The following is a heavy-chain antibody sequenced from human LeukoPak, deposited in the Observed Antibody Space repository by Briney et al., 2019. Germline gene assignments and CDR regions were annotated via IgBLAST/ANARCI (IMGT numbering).Heavy chain of an antibody. Sequence: GGSLRLSCAASGFTFSSYSMNWVRQAPGKGLEWVAVISYDGSNKYYADSVKGRFTISRDNSKNTLYLQMNSLRAEDTAVYYCARDGLLRFLEWLPFYYGLDVWGQGTTVTVSS. J-gene: IGHJ6*02. CDR1: GFTFSSYS. CDR2: ISYDGSNK. CDR3: ARDGLLRFLEWLPFYYGLDV. D-gene: IGHD3-3*01. V-gene: IGHV3-30*03.